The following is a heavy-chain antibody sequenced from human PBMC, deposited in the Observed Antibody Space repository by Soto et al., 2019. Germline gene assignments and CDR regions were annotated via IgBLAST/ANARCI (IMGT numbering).Heavy chain of an antibody. D-gene: IGHD6-13*01. CDR2: IWYDGSNK. CDR1: GFTFSSYG. V-gene: IGHV3-33*01. J-gene: IGHJ4*02. CDR3: ARGPSSSWSFDY. Sequence: GGSLRLSCAASGFTFSSYGMHWVRQAPGKGLEWVAVIWYDGSNKYYADSVKGRFTISRDNSKNTLYLQMNSLRAEDTAVYYCARGPSSSWSFDYWGQGTLVTVSS.